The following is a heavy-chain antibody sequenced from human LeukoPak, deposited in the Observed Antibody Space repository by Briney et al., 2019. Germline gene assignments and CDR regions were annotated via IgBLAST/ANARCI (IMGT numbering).Heavy chain of an antibody. Sequence: KPSETLSLTCTVSGGSISSGGYYWSWIRQHPGKGLEWIGYIYNGGSTYYNPSLKSRVTISVDTSKNQFSLKLSSVTAADTAVYYCARVRGRWLQFFDLWGRGTLVTVSS. CDR2: IYNGGST. V-gene: IGHV4-31*02. CDR3: ARVRGRWLQFFDL. D-gene: IGHD5-24*01. J-gene: IGHJ2*01. CDR1: GGSISSGGYY.